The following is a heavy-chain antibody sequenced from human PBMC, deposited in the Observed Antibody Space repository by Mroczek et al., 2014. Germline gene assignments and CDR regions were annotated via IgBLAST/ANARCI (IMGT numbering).Heavy chain of an antibody. CDR2: IYYSGST. CDR3: ARGAPQLLEWSSTGRLNWFDP. Sequence: QVQLQESGPGLVKPSQTLSLTCTVSGGSISSGGYYWSWIRQHPGKGLEWIGYIYYSGSTYYNPSLKSRVTISVDTSKNQFSLKLSSVTAADTAVYYCARGAPQLLEWSSTGRLNWFDPWGQGTLVTVS. J-gene: IGHJ5*02. V-gene: IGHV4-31*03. CDR1: GGSISSGGYY. D-gene: IGHD3-3*01.